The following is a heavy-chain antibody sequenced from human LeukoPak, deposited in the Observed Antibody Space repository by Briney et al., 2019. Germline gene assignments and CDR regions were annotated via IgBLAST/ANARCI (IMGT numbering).Heavy chain of an antibody. V-gene: IGHV3-53*01. CDR1: GFSVSNQY. J-gene: IGHJ4*02. CDR3: ARLPGEYCGGDCYPRYYFDY. CDR2: IYGGGSP. D-gene: IGHD2-21*02. Sequence: PGGSLRLSCAVSGFSVSNQYMIWVRQAPGKGLEWVSVIYGGGSPFYADSVKGRFTISRDNAKNSLYLQMNSLRAEDTAVYYCARLPGEYCGGDCYPRYYFDYWGQGTLVTVSS.